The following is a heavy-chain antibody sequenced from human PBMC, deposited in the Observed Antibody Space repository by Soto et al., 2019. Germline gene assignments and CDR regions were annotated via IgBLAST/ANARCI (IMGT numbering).Heavy chain of an antibody. CDR3: ARRHSSSWCGHWFDP. V-gene: IGHV4-34*01. Sequence: PSETLSLTCAVYGGSFSGYYWSWIRQPPGKGLEWIGEINHSGSTNYNPSLKSRVTISVDTSKNQFSLKLSSVTAADTAVYYCARRHSSSWCGHWFDPWGQGTLVTVSS. CDR2: INHSGST. CDR1: GGSFSGYY. J-gene: IGHJ5*02. D-gene: IGHD6-13*01.